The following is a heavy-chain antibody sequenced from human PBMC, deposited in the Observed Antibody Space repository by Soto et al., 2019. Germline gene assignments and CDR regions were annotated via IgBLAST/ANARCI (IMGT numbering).Heavy chain of an antibody. CDR1: GGSISSDY. D-gene: IGHD6-19*01. V-gene: IGHV4-59*01. Sequence: TLSLTCTVSGGSISSDYWSWIRQPPGKGLEWIGYIYYSGSTNYNPSLKSRVTISVDTSKNQFSLKLSSVTAADTAVYYCARATQWLEGVFDYWGQGTLVTVSS. CDR3: ARATQWLEGVFDY. J-gene: IGHJ4*02. CDR2: IYYSGST.